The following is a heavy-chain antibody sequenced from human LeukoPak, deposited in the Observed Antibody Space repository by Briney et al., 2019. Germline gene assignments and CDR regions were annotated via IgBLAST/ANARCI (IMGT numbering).Heavy chain of an antibody. CDR3: ARVEGLREQWPGVDY. V-gene: IGHV4-39*07. J-gene: IGHJ4*02. CDR1: GGSISSSSYY. Sequence: SQTLSLTCTVSGGSISSSSYYWGWIRQPPGKGLEWIGRIYYSGSTYYNPSLKSRVTISVDTSKNQFSLKLSSVTAADTAVYYCARVEGLREQWPGVDYWGQGTLVTVSS. D-gene: IGHD6-19*01. CDR2: IYYSGST.